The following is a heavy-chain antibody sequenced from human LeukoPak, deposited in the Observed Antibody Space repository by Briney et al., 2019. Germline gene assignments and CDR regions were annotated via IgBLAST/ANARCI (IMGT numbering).Heavy chain of an antibody. D-gene: IGHD3-22*01. CDR3: ARGYYYDSSGYYPFDY. J-gene: IGHJ4*02. V-gene: IGHV1-18*01. CDR2: ISAYNGNT. Sequence: ASVKVSCKASGYTFTSYGISWVRQAPGQGLEWMGWISAYNGNTNYAQKLQGRVTMTTDTSTSTAYMELRSLRSDDTAVYYCARGYYYDSSGYYPFDYWGQGTLVTVSS. CDR1: GYTFTSYG.